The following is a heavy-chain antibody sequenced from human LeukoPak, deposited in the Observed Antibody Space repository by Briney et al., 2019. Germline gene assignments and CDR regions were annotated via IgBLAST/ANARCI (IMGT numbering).Heavy chain of an antibody. J-gene: IGHJ6*02. D-gene: IGHD3-22*01. V-gene: IGHV4-59*01. CDR2: IYYSGST. CDR3: ARDHPPVGYYDSSGHSYYYYYYGMDV. Sequence: SETLSLTCSVSGGSISSYYWSWIRQPPGKGLEWIGYIYYSGSTNYNPSLKGRVTTSVDTSKNQFSLKLSSVTAADTAVYYCARDHPPVGYYDSSGHSYYYYYYGMDVWGQGTTVTVSS. CDR1: GGSISSYY.